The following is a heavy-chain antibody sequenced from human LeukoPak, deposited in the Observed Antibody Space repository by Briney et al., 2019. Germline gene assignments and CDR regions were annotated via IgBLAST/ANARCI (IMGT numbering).Heavy chain of an antibody. CDR2: VHPDSGNT. CDR3: ARGPRNDP. V-gene: IGHV1-8*01. CDR1: GYPFSTWE. D-gene: IGHD1-14*01. J-gene: IGHJ5*02. Sequence: GASVKVSCKTPGYPFSTWEINWVRQAAGQGLEWLGWVHPDSGNTDYAQKFRGRVTMSRDTSTSTAYMELSGLRLDDTAVYFCARGPRNDPWGQGTLVTVSS.